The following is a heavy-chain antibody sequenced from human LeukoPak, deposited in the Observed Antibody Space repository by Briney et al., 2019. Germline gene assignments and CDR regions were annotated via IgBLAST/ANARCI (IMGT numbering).Heavy chain of an antibody. D-gene: IGHD5-18*01. V-gene: IGHV4-31*03. J-gene: IGHJ4*02. Sequence: SETLSLTCTVSGGSISSGGYYWSWIRQHPGKGLEWIGYIYYSGSTYYNPSLKSRVTISVDTSKNQFSLKLSSVTAADTAVYYCARDGIQLWFDYWGQGTLVTVSS. CDR2: IYYSGST. CDR1: GGSISSGGYY. CDR3: ARDGIQLWFDY.